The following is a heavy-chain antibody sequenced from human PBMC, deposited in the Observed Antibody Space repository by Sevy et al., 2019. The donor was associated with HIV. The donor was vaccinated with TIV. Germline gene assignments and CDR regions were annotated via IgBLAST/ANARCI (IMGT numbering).Heavy chain of an antibody. CDR1: GFTFTDYV. J-gene: IGHJ4*02. CDR2: IDSIGGST. V-gene: IGHV3-23*01. Sequence: GGSLRLSCTASGFTFTDYVMNWVRQAPGRGLEWASSIDSIGGSTHYADSVKGRFTISRDNSKNTLYLQKNSLRAEDTAVYNCATDRISDWFFDSWGQGTLVTVSS. D-gene: IGHD3-9*01. CDR3: ATDRISDWFFDS.